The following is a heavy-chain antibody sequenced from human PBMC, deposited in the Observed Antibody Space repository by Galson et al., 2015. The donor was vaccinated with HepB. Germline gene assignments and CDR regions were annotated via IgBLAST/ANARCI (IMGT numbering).Heavy chain of an antibody. V-gene: IGHV3-11*01. J-gene: IGHJ6*03. CDR3: AREGSGLWSGYYTGYYYYYYYMDV. Sequence: LRLSCAASGFTFSDYYMSWIRQAPGKGLEWVSYISSSGSTIYYADSVKGRFTISRDNAKNSLYLQMNSLRAEDTAVYYCAREGSGLWSGYYTGYYYYYYYMDVWGKGTTVTVSS. CDR2: ISSSGSTI. CDR1: GFTFSDYY. D-gene: IGHD3-3*01.